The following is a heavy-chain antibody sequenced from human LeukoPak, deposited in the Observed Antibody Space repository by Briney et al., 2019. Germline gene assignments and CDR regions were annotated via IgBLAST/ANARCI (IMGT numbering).Heavy chain of an antibody. CDR1: GFTFSSYA. V-gene: IGHV3-23*01. Sequence: GGSLRLSCAASGFTFSSYAMHWVRQAPGKGLEWVSTISGTGSSTYYADSAKGRFTISRDNSKDTLFLQLNSLTAADTAMYFCAKASVAIPQYCNSWGQGTLVTVSS. J-gene: IGHJ5*02. CDR3: AKASVAIPQYCNS. D-gene: IGHD2-2*02. CDR2: ISGTGSST.